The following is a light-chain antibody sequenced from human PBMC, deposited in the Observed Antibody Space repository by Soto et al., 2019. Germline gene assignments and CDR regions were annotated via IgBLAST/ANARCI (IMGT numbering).Light chain of an antibody. CDR1: QGINNW. CDR2: AAS. V-gene: IGKV1-12*01. Sequence: DIQMTQSPSSVSASVGDRVTITCRASQGINNWLAWYQLKPGNAPKLLIYAASSLRSGVPSRFSGRGSGTEFTLTISSLQPEDFATYYCQQGDSFPLTFGGGTKVVIK. CDR3: QQGDSFPLT. J-gene: IGKJ4*01.